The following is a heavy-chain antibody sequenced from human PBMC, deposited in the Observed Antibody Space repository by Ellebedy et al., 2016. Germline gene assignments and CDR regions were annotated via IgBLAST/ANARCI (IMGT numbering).Heavy chain of an antibody. D-gene: IGHD5-18*01. CDR1: GFTFSNAW. Sequence: GESLKISCAASGFTFSNAWMNWVCQAPGKGLEWVGRIKSKTDGGAADYAAPVKGRFTISRDDSKNTLYLQMNSLKTEDTAVYSCTTVYRYNYDSVWGQGTLVTVSS. CDR3: TTVYRYNYDSV. CDR2: IKSKTDGGAA. J-gene: IGHJ4*02. V-gene: IGHV3-15*01.